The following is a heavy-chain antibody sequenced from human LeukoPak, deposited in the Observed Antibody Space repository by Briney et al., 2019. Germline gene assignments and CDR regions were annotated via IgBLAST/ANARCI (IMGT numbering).Heavy chain of an antibody. D-gene: IGHD3-9*01. CDR2: ISSSSSTI. CDR1: GFTFSSYS. J-gene: IGHJ4*02. CDR3: ARDRPIYDILTGYYLDY. V-gene: IGHV3-48*04. Sequence: GGSPRLSCAASGFTFSSYSMNWVRQAPGKGLEWVSYISSSSSTIYYADSVKGRFTISRDNAKNSLYLQMNSLRAEDTAVYYCARDRPIYDILTGYYLDYWGQGTLVTVSS.